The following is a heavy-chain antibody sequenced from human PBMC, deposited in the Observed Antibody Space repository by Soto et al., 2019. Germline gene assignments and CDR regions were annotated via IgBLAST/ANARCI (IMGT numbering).Heavy chain of an antibody. Sequence: PSVKVSCKASGGTFSSYAISWVRQAPGQGLEWMGGIIPIFGTANYAQKFQGRVTITADESTSTAYMELSSLRSEDTAVYYCARDQIVGITRNWFDPWGQGTLVTVSS. CDR2: IIPIFGTA. CDR1: GGTFSSYA. CDR3: ARDQIVGITRNWFDP. J-gene: IGHJ5*02. D-gene: IGHD3-10*01. V-gene: IGHV1-69*13.